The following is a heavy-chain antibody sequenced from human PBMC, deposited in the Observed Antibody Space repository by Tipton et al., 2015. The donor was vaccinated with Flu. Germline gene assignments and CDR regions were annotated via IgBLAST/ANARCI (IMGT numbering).Heavy chain of an antibody. V-gene: IGHV1-18*04. CDR3: AGFHQGQQLVWDWFDP. J-gene: IGHJ5*02. CDR1: GYTFTSYG. D-gene: IGHD6-13*01. Sequence: QLVQSGAEVKKPGASVKVSCKASGYTFTSYGISWVRQAPGQGLEWMGWISAYNGNTNYAQKLQGRVTMTTDTSTSTAYMELRSLRSDDTAVYYCAGFHQGQQLVWDWFDPWGQGTLVTVSS. CDR2: ISAYNGNT.